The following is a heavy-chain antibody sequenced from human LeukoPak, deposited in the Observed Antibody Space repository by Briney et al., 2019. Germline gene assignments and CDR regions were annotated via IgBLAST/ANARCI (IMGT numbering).Heavy chain of an antibody. J-gene: IGHJ3*02. D-gene: IGHD2-2*01. CDR3: ARRRSSTTGDAFDI. V-gene: IGHV3-20*04. CDR2: INWNGDSI. CDR1: GFTFSDYY. Sequence: GGSLRLSCAASGFTFSDYYMSWIRQAPGKGLEWVSGINWNGDSISYADSVSGRFTISRDNAKNSLYLQMNSLRAEDTALYSCARRRSSTTGDAFDIWGQGTMVTVSS.